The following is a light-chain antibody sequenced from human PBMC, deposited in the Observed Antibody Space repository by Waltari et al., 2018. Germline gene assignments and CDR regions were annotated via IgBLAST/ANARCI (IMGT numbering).Light chain of an antibody. CDR1: SSDVGHSNH. V-gene: IGLV2-23*02. CDR2: EVS. J-gene: IGLJ3*02. Sequence: QSALTQPASVSGSPGQSITISCAGTSSDVGHSNHVSWYQQHPGRAPKLIIYEVSERPSGVSNRFSGSKSGNTASLTISGLQPEDEADYYCYSYARTITFVFGGGTKLTVL. CDR3: YSYARTITFV.